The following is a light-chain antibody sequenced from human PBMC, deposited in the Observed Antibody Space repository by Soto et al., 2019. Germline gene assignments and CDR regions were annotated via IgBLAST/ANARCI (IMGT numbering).Light chain of an antibody. CDR2: SAS. Sequence: DMQMTQSPPSLSASVGDKITITCRASRDISNYLAWYQQKPGEVPKLLIYSASTLESGFSSRFSGGGTGTDFTLTINSLQPEDVGTYYGHKYNRAPRTFGQGTKVEIK. V-gene: IGKV1-27*01. J-gene: IGKJ1*01. CDR3: HKYNRAPRT. CDR1: RDISNY.